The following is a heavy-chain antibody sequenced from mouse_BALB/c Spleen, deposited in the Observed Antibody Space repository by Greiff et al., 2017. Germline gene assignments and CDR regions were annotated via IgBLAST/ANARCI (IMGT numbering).Heavy chain of an antibody. CDR2: IDPANGNT. V-gene: IGHV14-3*02. CDR1: GFNIKDTY. D-gene: IGHD2-3*01. CDR3: ARGYYSSWFAY. J-gene: IGHJ3*01. Sequence: EVKLQQSGAELVKPGASVKLSCTASGFNIKDTYMHWVKQRPEQGLEWIGRIDPANGNTKYDPKFQGKATITADTSSNTAYLQLSSLTSEDTAVYYCARGYYSSWFAYWGQGTLVTVSA.